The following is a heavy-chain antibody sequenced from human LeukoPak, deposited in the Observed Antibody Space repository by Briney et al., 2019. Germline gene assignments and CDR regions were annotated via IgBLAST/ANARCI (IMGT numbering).Heavy chain of an antibody. V-gene: IGHV1-69*13. J-gene: IGHJ3*02. CDR3: ALKTYYYESSGYYEDAFDI. Sequence: ASVKVSCKASGGTFSSYAISWVRQAPGQGLEWMGGIIPIFGTANYAQKFQGRVTITADESTSTAYMELSSLRSEDTAVYYCALKTYYYESSGYYEDAFDIWGQGTMVTVSS. CDR2: IIPIFGTA. D-gene: IGHD3-22*01. CDR1: GGTFSSYA.